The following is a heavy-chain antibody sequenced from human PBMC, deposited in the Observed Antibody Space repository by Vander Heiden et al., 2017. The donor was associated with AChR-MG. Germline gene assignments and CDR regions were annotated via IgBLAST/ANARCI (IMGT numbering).Heavy chain of an antibody. Sequence: QVQLVESGGGVVQPGKSLRLSCITSGFAFSRFPVHWVRQAPGKGLEWVAVISDDGSSKYYADSVKGRCTISRDNSKKAVDLQMNSLRAEDSAVYYCARDRLTATTSFDYWGQGTLVTVSS. CDR2: ISDDGSSK. D-gene: IGHD4-17*01. J-gene: IGHJ4*02. V-gene: IGHV3-30-3*01. CDR3: ARDRLTATTSFDY. CDR1: GFAFSRFP.